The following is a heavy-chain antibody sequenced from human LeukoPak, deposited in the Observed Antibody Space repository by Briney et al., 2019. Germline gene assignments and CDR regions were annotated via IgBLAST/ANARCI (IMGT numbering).Heavy chain of an antibody. V-gene: IGHV4-34*01. J-gene: IGHJ4*02. CDR1: GGSFSGYY. CDR2: INHSGST. D-gene: IGHD5-24*01. Sequence: SETLSLTCAVYGGSFSGYYWSWIRQPPGKGLEWIGEINHSGSTNYNPSLKSRVTISVDTSKNQFSLKLSSVTAADTAVYYCARGREMATISDYWGQGTLVTVSS. CDR3: ARGREMATISDY.